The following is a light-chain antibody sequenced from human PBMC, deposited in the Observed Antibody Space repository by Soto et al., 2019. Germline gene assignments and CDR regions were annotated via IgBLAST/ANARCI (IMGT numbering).Light chain of an antibody. CDR2: LTSDGGH. CDR3: QTWASGIQV. J-gene: IGLJ2*01. V-gene: IGLV4-69*01. CDR1: NKHSSYG. Sequence: QLVLTQSPSASASLGASVKLTCTLDNKHSSYGIAWHQQQAQRGPRFLMKLTSDGGHTLGDGVPYRFSGSSSGAEHHLTISSLQSEDEADYFCQTWASGIQVFGGGTKLTVL.